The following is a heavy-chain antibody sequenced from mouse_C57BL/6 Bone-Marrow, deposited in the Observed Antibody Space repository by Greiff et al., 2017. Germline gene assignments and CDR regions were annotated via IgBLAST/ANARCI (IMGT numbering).Heavy chain of an antibody. J-gene: IGHJ2*01. CDR2: IYPSDSET. CDR3: ARWSKKGYFDY. V-gene: IGHV1-61*01. CDR1: GYTFTSYW. D-gene: IGHD2-5*01. Sequence: QVQLQQPGAELVRPGSSVKLSCKASGYTFTSYWMDWVKQRPGQGLEWIGNIYPSDSETHYNQKFKDKATLTVDKSSSTDYMQLSSLTSEDSAVYYCARWSKKGYFDYWGQGTTLTVSS.